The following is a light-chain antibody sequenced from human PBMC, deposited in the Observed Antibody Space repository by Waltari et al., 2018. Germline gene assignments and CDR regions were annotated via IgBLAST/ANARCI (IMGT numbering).Light chain of an antibody. V-gene: IGLV2-8*01. J-gene: IGLJ1*01. CDR3: SSFAGSNNFV. CDR2: EVS. Sequence: QSALTQPPSASGSPGQSVTISCTGTSSDVGAYAYVSWYHQHPGKAPKLMIFEVSKRPSGVPDRFSGSKSGNTASLTVSGLQAEDEADYYCSSFAGSNNFVFGTGTKVTVL. CDR1: SSDVGAYAY.